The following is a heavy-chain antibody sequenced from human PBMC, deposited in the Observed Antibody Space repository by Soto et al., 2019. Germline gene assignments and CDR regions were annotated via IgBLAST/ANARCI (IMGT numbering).Heavy chain of an antibody. D-gene: IGHD4-17*01. CDR3: ARYGDYSRGYFDL. CDR2: IYYSGST. CDR1: GGSISSYY. V-gene: IGHV4-59*08. J-gene: IGHJ2*01. Sequence: QVQLQESGPGLVKPSETLSLTCTVSGGSISSYYWSWIRQPPGKGLEWIGYIYYSGSTNYNPSLKSRVTIAVDTSKNQFSLKVSSVTAADTAVYYCARYGDYSRGYFDLWGRGTLVTVSS.